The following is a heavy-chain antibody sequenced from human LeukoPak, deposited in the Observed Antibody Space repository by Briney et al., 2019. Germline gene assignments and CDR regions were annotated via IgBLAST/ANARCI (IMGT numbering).Heavy chain of an antibody. D-gene: IGHD6-13*01. J-gene: IGHJ6*02. CDR1: GGSISSYY. CDR3: ARAGIKIAAAGTRYYGMDV. Sequence: SETLSLTCTVSGGSISSYYWSWIRQPPGKGLEWIGYIYYSGSTYYNPSLKSRVTISVDTSKNQFSLKLSSVTAADTAVYYCARAGIKIAAAGTRYYGMDVWGQGTTVTVSS. V-gene: IGHV4-59*12. CDR2: IYYSGST.